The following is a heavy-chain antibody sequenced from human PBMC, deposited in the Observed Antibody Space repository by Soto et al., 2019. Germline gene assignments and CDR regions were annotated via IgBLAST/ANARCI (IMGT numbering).Heavy chain of an antibody. CDR2: ISGSGGST. D-gene: IGHD5-12*01. V-gene: IGHV3-23*01. J-gene: IGHJ4*02. CDR1: GFTFSSYA. Sequence: GGSLRLSCAASGFTFSSYAMSWFRQAPGKGLEWVSAISGSGGSTYYADSVKGRFTISRDNSKNTLYLQMNSLRAEDTAVYYCAKAKEAMATITEDYFDYWGQGTLVTVSS. CDR3: AKAKEAMATITEDYFDY.